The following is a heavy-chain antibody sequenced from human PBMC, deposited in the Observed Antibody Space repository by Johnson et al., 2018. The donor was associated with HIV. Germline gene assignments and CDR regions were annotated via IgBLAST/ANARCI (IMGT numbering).Heavy chain of an antibody. J-gene: IGHJ3*02. Sequence: QMQLVESGGGLVQPGGSLRLSCAASGFIFRNYGMHWVRQAPGNGLEWVAFIRFDGSSKYYADSVKGRFTISRDNSKNTLYLQMNSLRAEDTAVYYCARDRVWFGELYAFDIWGQGTMVTVSS. CDR2: IRFDGSSK. CDR3: ARDRVWFGELYAFDI. V-gene: IGHV3-30*02. D-gene: IGHD3-10*01. CDR1: GFIFRNYG.